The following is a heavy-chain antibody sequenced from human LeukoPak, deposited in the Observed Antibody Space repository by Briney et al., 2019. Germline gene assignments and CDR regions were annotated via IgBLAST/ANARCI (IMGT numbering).Heavy chain of an antibody. V-gene: IGHV3-30*03. D-gene: IGHD4-17*01. CDR3: ARAVTSTEGY. J-gene: IGHJ4*02. Sequence: PGGSLRLSCAASGFTFSSYGMHWVRQAPGKGLEWVAVISYDGSNKYYADSVKGRFTISRDNAQKSLYLEMHSLRAEDTAVYYCARAVTSTEGYWGQGTLVTVSS. CDR2: ISYDGSNK. CDR1: GFTFSSYG.